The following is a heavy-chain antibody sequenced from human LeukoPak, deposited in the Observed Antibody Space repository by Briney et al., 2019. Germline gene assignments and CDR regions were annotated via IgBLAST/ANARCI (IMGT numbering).Heavy chain of an antibody. CDR3: ARVSWPGRGSRFDP. D-gene: IGHD3-16*01. Sequence: SETLSLTCTVSGGSISSGSYYWNWIRQPAGKGLEWIGYIYSSGTTDYNPSLKSRVTVSLDTSKNQFSLKLRSVTASDTAIYYCARVSWPGRGSRFDPWGQGTLVTVSS. J-gene: IGHJ5*02. V-gene: IGHV4-61*10. CDR1: GGSISSGSYY. CDR2: IYSSGTT.